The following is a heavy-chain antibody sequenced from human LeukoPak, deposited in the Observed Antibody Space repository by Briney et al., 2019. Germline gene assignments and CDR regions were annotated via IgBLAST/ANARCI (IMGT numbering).Heavy chain of an antibody. D-gene: IGHD3-10*01. CDR2: IIPIFGTA. Sequence: SVEVSCKASGGTFSSYAISWVRQAPGQGLEWMGGIIPIFGTANYAQKFQGRVTITTDESTSTAYMELSSLRSEDTAVYYCARVSYGSGSYEGYYYYYMDVWGKGTTVTVSS. J-gene: IGHJ6*03. CDR1: GGTFSSYA. V-gene: IGHV1-69*05. CDR3: ARVSYGSGSYEGYYYYYMDV.